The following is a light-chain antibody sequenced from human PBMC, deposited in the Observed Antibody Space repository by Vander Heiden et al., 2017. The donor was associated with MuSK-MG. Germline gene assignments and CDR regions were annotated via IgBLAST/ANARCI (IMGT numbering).Light chain of an antibody. CDR3: QSSDGDNDRV. CDR2: YNN. J-gene: IGLJ2*01. V-gene: IGLV6-57*01. Sequence: NFVLTQPQSVSESPGQTVTISCTRSRGSIGSNFVQWYQQHPGTSPTTVIYYNNQKPSGVPDRFSGSIDSPSNSASLTISGLKTEDEADYYCQSSDGDNDRVFGGGTKLTVL. CDR1: RGSIGSNF.